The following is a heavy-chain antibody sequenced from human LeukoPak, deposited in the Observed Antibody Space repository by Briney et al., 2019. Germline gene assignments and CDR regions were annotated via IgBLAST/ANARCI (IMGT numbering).Heavy chain of an antibody. D-gene: IGHD1-26*01. CDR2: IYYSGST. V-gene: IGHV4-39*01. CDR3: ASPRELLGRAYFDY. CDR1: GGSISSGDYY. J-gene: IGHJ4*02. Sequence: PSETLSLTCTVSGGSISSGDYYWGWIRQPPGKGLEWIGSIYYSGSTYYNPSLKSRVTISVDTSKNQFSLKLSSVTAADTAVYYCASPRELLGRAYFDYWGQGTLVTVSS.